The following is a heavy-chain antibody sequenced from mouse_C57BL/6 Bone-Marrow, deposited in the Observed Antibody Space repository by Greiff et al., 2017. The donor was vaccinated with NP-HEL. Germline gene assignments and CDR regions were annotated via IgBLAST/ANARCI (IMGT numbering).Heavy chain of an antibody. J-gene: IGHJ4*01. D-gene: IGHD1-1*01. CDR3: ARAYGSPPWY. CDR2: ISDGGSYT. V-gene: IGHV5-4*03. Sequence: EVNLVESGGGLVKPGGSLKLSCAASGFTFSSYAMSWVRQTPEKRLEWVATISDGGSYTYYPDNVKGRFTISRDNAKNNLYLQMSHLKSEDTAMYYCARAYGSPPWYWGQGTSVTVSS. CDR1: GFTFSSYA.